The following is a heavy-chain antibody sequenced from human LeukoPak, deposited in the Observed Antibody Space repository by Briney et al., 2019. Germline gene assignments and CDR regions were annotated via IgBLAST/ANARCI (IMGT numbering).Heavy chain of an antibody. CDR2: IKQDGSEK. D-gene: IGHD3-10*01. J-gene: IGHJ4*02. CDR3: ATDRYYGSGAKIFDY. Sequence: GGALRLSCAASGFTFSSYLMSWVRQAPGKELQGVANIKQDGSEKYYVDSVTGRFTISRDNAKKSLNLQMNSQRADDPAVYYCATDRYYGSGAKIFDYWGQGTLVTVSS. CDR1: GFTFSSYL. V-gene: IGHV3-7*01.